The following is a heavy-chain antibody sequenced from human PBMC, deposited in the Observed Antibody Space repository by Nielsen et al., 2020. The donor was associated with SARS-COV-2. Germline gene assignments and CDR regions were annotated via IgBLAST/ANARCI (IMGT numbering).Heavy chain of an antibody. J-gene: IGHJ5*02. CDR2: INAGNGNT. V-gene: IGHV1-3*01. D-gene: IGHD4-17*01. CDR3: ARDGFWSVTSWFDP. CDR1: GCWLSSYA. Sequence: VPVSCLACGCWLSSYAMNWVRQAPGQRLEWMGWINAGNGNTKYSQKFQGRVTITRDTSASTAYMELSSLRSEDTAVYYCARDGFWSVTSWFDPWGQGTLVTVSS.